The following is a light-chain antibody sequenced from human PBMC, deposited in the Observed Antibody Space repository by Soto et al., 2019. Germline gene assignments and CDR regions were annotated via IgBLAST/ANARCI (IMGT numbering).Light chain of an antibody. CDR2: DVT. CDR1: NSDVGTYNY. CDR3: CCCSYAGDYMFV. Sequence: QSALTQPRSVSGSPGQSVTISCTGTNSDVGTYNYVSWYQQHPGKAPKLIIYDVTKRPSGVPDRFSGSKSGNTASLIISGLQAADEAEYYCCCCSYAGDYMFVFGTGTKVTVL. V-gene: IGLV2-11*01. J-gene: IGLJ1*01.